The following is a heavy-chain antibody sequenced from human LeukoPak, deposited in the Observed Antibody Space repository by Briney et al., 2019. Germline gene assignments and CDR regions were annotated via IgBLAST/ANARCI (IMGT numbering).Heavy chain of an antibody. CDR3: ARRAVVPAASWFDP. CDR1: GGSFSGYY. Sequence: SETLSLTCAVYGGSFSGYYWSWIRQPPGKGLEWIGEINHSGSTNYNPSLKSRVTISVDTSKNQFSLKLSSVTAADTAVYYCARRAVVPAASWFDPWGQGTLVTVSS. J-gene: IGHJ5*02. CDR2: INHSGST. D-gene: IGHD2-2*01. V-gene: IGHV4-34*01.